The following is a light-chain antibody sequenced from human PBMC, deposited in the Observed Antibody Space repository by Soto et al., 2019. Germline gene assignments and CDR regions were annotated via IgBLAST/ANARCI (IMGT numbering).Light chain of an antibody. J-gene: IGKJ5*01. V-gene: IGKV1-12*01. CDR3: QQGGSFPIT. CDR1: QDIGSW. CDR2: GAS. Sequence: DIPMTQSPSSVSASVGDRVTITCRASQDIGSWLAWYQQKPGKAPDLLIYGASSLQSGVPSRFYGSGSGTDFTLTISSLQPEDFATYYCQQGGSFPITFGQGTRLDIK.